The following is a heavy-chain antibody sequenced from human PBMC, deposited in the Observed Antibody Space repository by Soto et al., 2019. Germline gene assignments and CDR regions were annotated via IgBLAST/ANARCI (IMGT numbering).Heavy chain of an antibody. D-gene: IGHD2-15*01. V-gene: IGHV1-18*01. CDR3: ARDGIALEVAVQDAFDI. Sequence: QVQLVQSGPEVKKPGASVKVSCKASGYTFTSFGISWVRQAPGQGLEWMGWISAYNGNTNYTQKLQGRVTLTTDTSTSTVYMELRSLRSDDTAVYYCARDGIALEVAVQDAFDIWGQGTMVTVSS. J-gene: IGHJ3*02. CDR1: GYTFTSFG. CDR2: ISAYNGNT.